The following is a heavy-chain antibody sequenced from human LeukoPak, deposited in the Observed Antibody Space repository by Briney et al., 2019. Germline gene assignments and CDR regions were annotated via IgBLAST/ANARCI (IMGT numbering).Heavy chain of an antibody. CDR1: GYTFTGYY. CDR2: INPNSGGT. V-gene: IGHV1-2*02. J-gene: IGHJ4*02. D-gene: IGHD3-10*01. CDR3: ARDLVTMVRGVIGL. Sequence: GASVKVSCKASGYTFTGYYMHWVRQAPGQGLEWMGWINPNSGGTNYAQKLQGRVTMTTDTSTSTAYMELRSLRSDDTAVYYCARDLVTMVRGVIGLWGQGTLVTVSS.